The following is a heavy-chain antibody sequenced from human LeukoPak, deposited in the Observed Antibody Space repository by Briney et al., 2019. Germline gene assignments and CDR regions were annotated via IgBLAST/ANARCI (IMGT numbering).Heavy chain of an antibody. J-gene: IGHJ4*02. Sequence: SSETLSLTCTVSGGSISSYYWNWIRQPPGKGLEWIGYVYYSGTTNYNPSLKSRATISLDTSKDQFSLKLSSVTAADTAVYYCARWDYHGSGSRRLDYWGQGTLVTVSS. CDR2: VYYSGTT. CDR1: GGSISSYY. D-gene: IGHD3-10*01. V-gene: IGHV4-59*01. CDR3: ARWDYHGSGSRRLDY.